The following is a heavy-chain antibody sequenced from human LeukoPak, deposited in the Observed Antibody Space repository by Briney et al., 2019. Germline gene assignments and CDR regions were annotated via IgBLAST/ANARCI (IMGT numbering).Heavy chain of an antibody. CDR1: GFTFSSYA. CDR3: TRDGSGYDY. J-gene: IGHJ4*02. Sequence: GGSLRLSCAASGFTFSSYAMSWVRQAPGKGLEWVANIKQDGSEKYYVDSVKGRFTISRDNAKNSLYLQMNGLRAEDTAVYYCTRDGSGYDYWGQGTLVTVSS. V-gene: IGHV3-7*03. CDR2: IKQDGSEK. D-gene: IGHD3-22*01.